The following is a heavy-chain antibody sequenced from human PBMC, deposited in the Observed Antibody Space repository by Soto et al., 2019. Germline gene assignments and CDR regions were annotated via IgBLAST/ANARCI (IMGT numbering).Heavy chain of an antibody. CDR1: GYTFTSYA. CDR3: ARDEASSMDV. J-gene: IGHJ6*03. CDR2: INPDNGNT. V-gene: IGHV1-3*01. Sequence: GASVKVSCKASGYTFTSYAIHWVRQAPGERLEWMGWINPDNGNTKYSQKFQGRVTVTRDTSASTVYMELSSLRSEDTGVYYCARDEASSMDVWGKGTPVTVS.